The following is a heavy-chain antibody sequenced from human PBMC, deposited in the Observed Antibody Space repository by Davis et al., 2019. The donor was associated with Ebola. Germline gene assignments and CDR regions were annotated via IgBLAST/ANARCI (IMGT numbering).Heavy chain of an antibody. Sequence: GESLKISCAASGLTFSSFNMNWVRQAPGKGLEWVSSISSGSSYMFYADSVKGRFTISRDNAKNSLYLQMNSLRVEDTAVYYCARYSGTYRDYWGQGTLVTVSS. CDR1: GLTFSSFN. V-gene: IGHV3-21*06. CDR3: ARYSGTYRDY. CDR2: ISSGSSYM. J-gene: IGHJ4*02. D-gene: IGHD1-26*01.